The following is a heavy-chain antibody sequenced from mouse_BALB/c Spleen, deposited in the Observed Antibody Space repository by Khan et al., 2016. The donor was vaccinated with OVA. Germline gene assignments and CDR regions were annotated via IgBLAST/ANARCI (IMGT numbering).Heavy chain of an antibody. D-gene: IGHD2-2*01. CDR1: GYTFTSYW. CDR2: IYPGNSDT. Sequence: VQLKESGTVLARPGTSVKMSCKASGYTFTSYWMHWVKQRPGQGPEWIGAIYPGNSDTNYNQKFKGKATLTAVTSTSTAYMELSSLTNEDSAVDYCTRFGYLFAYWGQGTLVTVSA. V-gene: IGHV1-5*01. J-gene: IGHJ3*01. CDR3: TRFGYLFAY.